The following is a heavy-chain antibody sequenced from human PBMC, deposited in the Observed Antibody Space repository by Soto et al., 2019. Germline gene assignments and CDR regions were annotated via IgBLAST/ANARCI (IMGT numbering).Heavy chain of an antibody. CDR1: GFTFSSYA. Sequence: GGSLRLSCAASGFTFSSYAMGWVRQGPGKGLEWVAVVSIGGSTHYADSVRGRFTISRDNSKNTLSLQMNSLTAEDTAVYFCAKRRGAGGHFDYWRQGALVTVSS. J-gene: IGHJ4*02. D-gene: IGHD2-15*01. CDR2: VSIGGST. V-gene: IGHV3-23*01. CDR3: AKRRGAGGHFDY.